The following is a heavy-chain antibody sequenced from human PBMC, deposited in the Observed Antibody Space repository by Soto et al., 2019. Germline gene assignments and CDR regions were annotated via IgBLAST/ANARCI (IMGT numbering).Heavy chain of an antibody. V-gene: IGHV1-69*13. J-gene: IGHJ6*02. CDR1: GGTFSSYA. Sequence: SVKVSCKASGGTFSSYAISWVRQAPGQGLEWMGGIIPIFGTANYAQKFQGRVTITADESTSTAYMELSSLRSEDTAVYYCARDNGSGSYSVASYYYYYYGMDVWGQGTTVTVS. D-gene: IGHD3-10*01. CDR2: IIPIFGTA. CDR3: ARDNGSGSYSVASYYYYYYGMDV.